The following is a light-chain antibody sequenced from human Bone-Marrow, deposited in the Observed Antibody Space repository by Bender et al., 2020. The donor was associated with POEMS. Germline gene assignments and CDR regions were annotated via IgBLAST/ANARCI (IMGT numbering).Light chain of an antibody. CDR2: EVS. J-gene: IGLJ2*01. Sequence: QSALTQPPSVSGSPGQSVTFSCTGTTSDVGSYDRVSWYQQTPGTAPKLMIYEVSNRPSGVPDRFSGSKSGNTASLTITGLQVEDEADYYCGADTGTGNFIFGGGTKLTVL. V-gene: IGLV2-18*02. CDR1: TSDVGSYDR. CDR3: GADTGTGNFI.